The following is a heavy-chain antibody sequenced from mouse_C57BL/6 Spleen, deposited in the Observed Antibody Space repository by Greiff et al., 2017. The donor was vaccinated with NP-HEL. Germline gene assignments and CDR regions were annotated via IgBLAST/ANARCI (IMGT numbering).Heavy chain of an antibody. Sequence: DVKLVESGGGLVKPGGSLKLSCAASGFTFSSYAMSWVRQTPEKRLEWVATISDGGSYTYYPDNVKGRFTISRDNAKNNLYLQMSHLKSEDTAMYYCARDTLYDYDSYFDYWGQGTTLTVSS. CDR2: ISDGGSYT. CDR3: ARDTLYDYDSYFDY. V-gene: IGHV5-4*01. D-gene: IGHD2-4*01. J-gene: IGHJ2*01. CDR1: GFTFSSYA.